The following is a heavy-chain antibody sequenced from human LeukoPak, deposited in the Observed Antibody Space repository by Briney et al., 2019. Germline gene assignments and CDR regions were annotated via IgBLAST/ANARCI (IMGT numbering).Heavy chain of an antibody. CDR1: GGSFSGYY. V-gene: IGHV4-34*01. CDR3: ASLRARGKMHGMDV. D-gene: IGHD3-16*01. CDR2: INHSGST. J-gene: IGHJ6*02. Sequence: PSETLSLTCAVYGGSFSGYYWSWIRQPPGKGLEWIGEINHSGSTNYNPSLKSRVTISVDTSKNQFSLKLSSVTAADTAVYYCASLRARGKMHGMDVWGQGTTVTVSS.